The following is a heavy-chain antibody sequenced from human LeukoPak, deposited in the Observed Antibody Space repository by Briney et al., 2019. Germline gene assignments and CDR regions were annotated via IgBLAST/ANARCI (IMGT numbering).Heavy chain of an antibody. CDR3: ARGYRSGGSCYGFDY. V-gene: IGHV3-13*01. CDR2: IGTAGDT. D-gene: IGHD2-15*01. J-gene: IGHJ4*02. Sequence: GGSLRLSCAASGFTFSSYDMHWVRQATGKGLEWVSAIGTAGDTYYPGSVKGRFTISRENAKNSLYLQMNSLRAEDTAVYYCARGYRSGGSCYGFDYWGQGTLVTVSS. CDR1: GFTFSSYD.